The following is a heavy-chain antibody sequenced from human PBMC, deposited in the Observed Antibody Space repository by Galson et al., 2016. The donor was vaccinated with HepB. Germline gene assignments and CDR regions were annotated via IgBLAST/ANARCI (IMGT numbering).Heavy chain of an antibody. CDR1: GFTFNNYA. V-gene: IGHV3-23*01. CDR3: ARDLGSSWRSGSFDF. D-gene: IGHD6-13*01. Sequence: SLRLSCAASGFTFNNYAMNWVRQAPGKGLEWVSVIAASGGGANYAGSVKGRFTIFRDNSKNTLYLEMNALRAEDSAVYYCARDLGSSWRSGSFDFWGQGSLVTVSS. J-gene: IGHJ4*02. CDR2: IAASGGGA.